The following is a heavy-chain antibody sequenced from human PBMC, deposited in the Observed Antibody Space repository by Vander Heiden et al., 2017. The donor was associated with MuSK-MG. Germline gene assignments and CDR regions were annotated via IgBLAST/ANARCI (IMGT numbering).Heavy chain of an antibody. Sequence: VPLQQRGAGLLKPTETPSLTCEVHGLSFSCYYLRWIRQPPSKGLAIIRDINHNRSTNYNPSLKSRVTISVDTARNQFSLKLSSVTAAGTTVYYCARRIVAPTRKLDYWGQGTLVTVSS. V-gene: IGHV4-34*01. D-gene: IGHD5-12*01. CDR1: GLSFSCYY. CDR2: INHNRST. J-gene: IGHJ4*02. CDR3: ARRIVAPTRKLDY.